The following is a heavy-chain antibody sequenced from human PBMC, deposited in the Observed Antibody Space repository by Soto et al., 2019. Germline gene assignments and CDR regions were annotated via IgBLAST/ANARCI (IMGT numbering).Heavy chain of an antibody. J-gene: IGHJ3*02. CDR3: AREVGHYGAFDI. D-gene: IGHD4-17*01. CDR1: GGSISSYY. Sequence: SSETLSLTCTVSGGSISSYYWSWIRQPPGKGLEWIGYIYYSGSTNYNPSLKSRVTISVDTSKNQFSLKLSSVTAADTAVYYCAREVGHYGAFDIWGQGTMVTVSS. CDR2: IYYSGST. V-gene: IGHV4-59*01.